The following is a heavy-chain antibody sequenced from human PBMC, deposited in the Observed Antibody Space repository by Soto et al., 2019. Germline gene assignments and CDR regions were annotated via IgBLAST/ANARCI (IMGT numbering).Heavy chain of an antibody. J-gene: IGHJ5*02. CDR1: GGSISEKY. CDR2: IFANGHT. CDR3: VASLAASGLNWLDT. V-gene: IGHV4-4*07. Sequence: SETLSLTCIVSGGSISEKYWNWVRQPPGKGLEWIGLIFANGHTDYNPSLKSRVTMSVDASKNQFSLRLTSMTAADTAVYYCVASLAASGLNWLDTWARVPLVT. D-gene: IGHD6-13*01.